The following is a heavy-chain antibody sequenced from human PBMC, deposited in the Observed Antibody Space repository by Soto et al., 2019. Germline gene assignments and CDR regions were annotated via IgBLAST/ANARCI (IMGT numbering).Heavy chain of an antibody. V-gene: IGHV4-31*01. CDR3: ARDQRWKGDYYYYGMDV. Sequence: SETLSLTCTVSGGSISSGGYYWSWIRQHPGKGLEWIGYIYYSGSTYYNPSLKSPVTISVDTSKNQFSMKLSSVTAADTAVYYCARDQRWKGDYYYYGMDVWGQGTTVTVSS. CDR2: IYYSGST. J-gene: IGHJ6*02. D-gene: IGHD1-1*01. CDR1: GGSISSGGYY.